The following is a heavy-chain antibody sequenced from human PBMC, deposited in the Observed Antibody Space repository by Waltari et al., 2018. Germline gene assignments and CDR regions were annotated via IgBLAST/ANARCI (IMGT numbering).Heavy chain of an antibody. CDR1: GYSISSGYY. CDR3: ARVTYYYDSSGYYFDY. J-gene: IGHJ4*02. D-gene: IGHD3-22*01. V-gene: IGHV4-38-2*01. Sequence: QVQLQESGPGLVKPSETLSLTCAVSGYSISSGYYWGWIRQPPGQGLEWIGSIYHSGSTYYNPSLKSRVTISVDTSKNQFSLKLSSVTAADTAVYYCARVTYYYDSSGYYFDYWGQGTLVTVSS. CDR2: IYHSGST.